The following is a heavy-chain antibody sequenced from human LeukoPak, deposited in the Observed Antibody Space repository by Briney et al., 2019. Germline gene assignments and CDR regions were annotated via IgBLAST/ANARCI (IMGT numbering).Heavy chain of an antibody. CDR3: ARDSVSMVRGVIIIKNWFDP. V-gene: IGHV1-24*01. CDR1: GYTLTELS. J-gene: IGHJ5*02. Sequence: EASVKVSCKVSGYTLTELSMHWVRQAPGKGLEWMGGFDPEDGETIYAQKFQGRVTMTEDTSTDTAYMELRSLRSDDTAVYYCARDSVSMVRGVIIIKNWFDPWGQGTLVTVSS. CDR2: FDPEDGET. D-gene: IGHD3-10*01.